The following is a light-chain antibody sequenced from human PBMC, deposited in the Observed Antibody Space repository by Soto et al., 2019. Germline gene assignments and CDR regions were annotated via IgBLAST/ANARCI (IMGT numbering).Light chain of an antibody. V-gene: IGLV2-14*01. CDR2: EVS. CDR1: SSDVGGYNY. J-gene: IGLJ2*01. CDR3: SSYTTSSTVV. Sequence: QSVLTQPASVSGSPGQSITISCTGTSSDVGGYNYVSWYQQHPGKAPQLIIYEVSNRPSGVSSRFSGSKSGNTASLTISGLQAEDEADYYCSSYTTSSTVVFGGGTKVTVL.